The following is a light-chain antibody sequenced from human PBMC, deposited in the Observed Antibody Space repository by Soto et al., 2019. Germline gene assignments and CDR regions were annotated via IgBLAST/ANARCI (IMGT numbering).Light chain of an antibody. CDR2: DAS. CDR1: QSVSSY. J-gene: IGKJ4*01. CDR3: QRRSNWT. Sequence: EIVLTQSPATLSLSPGERATLSCRASQSVSSYLAWYQQKPGQAPRLLIYDASNRATGIPARFSGSGSGTDFTLTISSLEPEVFAVYYCQRRSNWTFGGGTKVEIK. V-gene: IGKV3-11*01.